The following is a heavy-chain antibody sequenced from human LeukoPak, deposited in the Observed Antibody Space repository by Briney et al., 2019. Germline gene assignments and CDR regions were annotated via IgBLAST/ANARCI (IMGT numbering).Heavy chain of an antibody. CDR1: GFTFSSYS. V-gene: IGHV3-48*01. CDR3: ARDLDPCGPRCDWFDP. D-gene: IGHD1-1*01. J-gene: IGHJ5*02. Sequence: GGSLRLSCAASGFTFSSYSMNWVRQAPGKGLEWVSYISSSSSTIYYADSVEGRFTISRDNAKNSLYLQMNSLRAEDTAVYYCARDLDPCGPRCDWFDPWGQGTLVTVSS. CDR2: ISSSSSTI.